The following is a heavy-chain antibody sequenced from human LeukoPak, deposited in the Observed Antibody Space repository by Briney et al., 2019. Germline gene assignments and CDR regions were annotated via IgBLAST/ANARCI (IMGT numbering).Heavy chain of an antibody. V-gene: IGHV3-11*04. CDR2: ISSSGSTI. CDR1: GFTFTDYY. J-gene: IGHJ4*02. D-gene: IGHD5-18*01. CDR3: ARLGGYSYGPLSFFDY. Sequence: GGSLRLSCAASGFTFTDYYMSWIRQAPGKGLEWVSYISSSGSTIYYADSVKGRFTNSRDNAKNSLYLQMNSLRAEDTAVYYCARLGGYSYGPLSFFDYWGQGTLVTVSS.